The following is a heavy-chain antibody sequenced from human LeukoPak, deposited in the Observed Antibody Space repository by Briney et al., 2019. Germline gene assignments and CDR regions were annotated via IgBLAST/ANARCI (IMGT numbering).Heavy chain of an antibody. CDR1: GGSIRSY. J-gene: IGHJ5*02. D-gene: IGHD3-10*01. Sequence: SETLSLTCTVPGGSIRSYWSWIRQPAGTGLEWIGRIYGSGSTDYNPSPKSRVTMSIDTSKNQFSLNLISVTAADTAVYYCARDSGTTGEVKFDPWGQGTLVTVSS. CDR3: ARDSGTTGEVKFDP. V-gene: IGHV4-4*07. CDR2: IYGSGST.